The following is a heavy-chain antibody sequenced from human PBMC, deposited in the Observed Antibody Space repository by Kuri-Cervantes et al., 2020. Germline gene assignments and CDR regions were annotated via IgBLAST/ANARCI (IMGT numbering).Heavy chain of an antibody. J-gene: IGHJ4*02. CDR1: GFTFSTYN. CDR2: ISTRSSYI. CDR3: AKDWGNWGYGYYFDY. V-gene: IGHV3-21*01. Sequence: GGSLRLSCAASGFTFSTYNMKWVRQAPGKGLEWVSSISTRSSYIYYADSVKGRFTISRDNSKNTLYLQLNSLRAEDTAMYYCAKDWGNWGYGYYFDYWGQGTLVTVSS. D-gene: IGHD7-27*01.